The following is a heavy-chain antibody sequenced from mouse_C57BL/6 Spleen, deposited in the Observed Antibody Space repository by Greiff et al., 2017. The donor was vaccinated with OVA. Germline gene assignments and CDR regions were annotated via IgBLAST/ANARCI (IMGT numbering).Heavy chain of an antibody. D-gene: IGHD1-1*01. CDR1: GFTFSDYG. V-gene: IGHV5-17*01. CDR2: ISSGSSTI. CDR3: ARGLYGSSGYYFDY. J-gene: IGHJ2*01. Sequence: EVKLMESGGGLVKPGGSLKLSCAASGFTFSDYGMHWVRQAPEKGLEWVAYISSGSSTIYYADTVKGRFTISRDNAKNTLFLQIPSLSSEDTAMYYCARGLYGSSGYYFDYWGQGTTLTVSS.